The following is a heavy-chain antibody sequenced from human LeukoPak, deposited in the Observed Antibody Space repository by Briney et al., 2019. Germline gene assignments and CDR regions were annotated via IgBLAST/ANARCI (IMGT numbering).Heavy chain of an antibody. V-gene: IGHV4-59*12. CDR2: IYYSGNT. CDR1: GGSISSYY. CDR3: SRESGAFSPFGY. Sequence: NASETLSLTCTVSGGSISSYYWSWIRQPPGQGLEWIGYIYYSGNTNYNPSLQSRVTMSLDESKNQLSLDLASVTAADTAVYYCSRESGAFSPFGYWGQGTLVTVHS. J-gene: IGHJ4*02. D-gene: IGHD1-26*01.